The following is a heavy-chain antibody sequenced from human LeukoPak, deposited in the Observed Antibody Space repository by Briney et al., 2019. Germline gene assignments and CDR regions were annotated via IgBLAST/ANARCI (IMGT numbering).Heavy chain of an antibody. J-gene: IGHJ4*02. CDR1: GFTFSSHW. CDR3: IRGSTYFDS. Sequence: GGSLRLSCAASGFTFSSHWMHWVRQVPGKGLVWVSRINSDGSSTSYGDSVKGRFTISRDNAKGTLYLQMHSLRVEDTAVYYCIRGSTYFDSWGQGTLVTVSS. V-gene: IGHV3-74*01. CDR2: INSDGSST.